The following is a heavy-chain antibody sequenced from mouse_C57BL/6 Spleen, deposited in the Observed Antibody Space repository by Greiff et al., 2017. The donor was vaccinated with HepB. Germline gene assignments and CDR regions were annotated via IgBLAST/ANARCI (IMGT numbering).Heavy chain of an antibody. Sequence: VQLQQSGAELVKPGASVKLSCKASGYTFTSYWMHWVKQRPGQGLEWIGMIHPNSGSTNYNEKFKSKATLTVDKSSSTAYMQLSSLTSEDSAVYYCAREGTGTWDYWGQGTTLTVSS. D-gene: IGHD4-1*01. J-gene: IGHJ2*01. V-gene: IGHV1-64*01. CDR2: IHPNSGST. CDR3: AREGTGTWDY. CDR1: GYTFTSYW.